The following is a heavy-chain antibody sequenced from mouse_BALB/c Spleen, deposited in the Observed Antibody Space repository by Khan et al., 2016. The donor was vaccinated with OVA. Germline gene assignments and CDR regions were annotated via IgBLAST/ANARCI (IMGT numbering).Heavy chain of an antibody. J-gene: IGHJ2*01. Sequence: QVQLKESGAELAKPGASVKMSCKASGYTFINYWILWVKQRPGRGLEWIGYINPSTGYTEYNQNFKDKATLTADKSSSTAYMQLSSLTSEDSAVYYCARRGLRGDFDYWGQGTTLTVSS. CDR2: INPSTGYT. D-gene: IGHD1-1*01. CDR1: GYTFINYW. V-gene: IGHV1-7*01. CDR3: ARRGLRGDFDY.